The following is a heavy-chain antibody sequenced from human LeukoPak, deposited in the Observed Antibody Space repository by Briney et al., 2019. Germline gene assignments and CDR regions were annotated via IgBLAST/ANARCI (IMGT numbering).Heavy chain of an antibody. D-gene: IGHD4-17*01. Sequence: TGGSLRLSCAASGFTVSNNYMSWVRQAPGKGLEWVSVIYSGGNTYYADSVRGRFTISRDNSKNTLYLQMNSLRAEDTAVYYCARESYGDYIFDYWGQGTLVTVSS. CDR2: IYSGGNT. V-gene: IGHV3-53*01. CDR3: ARESYGDYIFDY. J-gene: IGHJ4*02. CDR1: GFTVSNNY.